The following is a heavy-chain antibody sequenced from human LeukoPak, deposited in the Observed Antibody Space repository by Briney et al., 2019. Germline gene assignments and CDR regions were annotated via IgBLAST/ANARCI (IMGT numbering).Heavy chain of an antibody. V-gene: IGHV3-53*01. D-gene: IGHD6-25*01. CDR3: AHTLRAAAVAYFDY. CDR2: IYSGGST. CDR1: GFTVSSNY. Sequence: GGSLRLSCAASGFTVSSNYMSWVRQAPGKGLEWVSVIYSGGSTYHAGSVKGRFTISRDNSKNTLYLQMNSLRAEDTAVYYCAHTLRAAAVAYFDYWGQGTLVTVSS. J-gene: IGHJ4*02.